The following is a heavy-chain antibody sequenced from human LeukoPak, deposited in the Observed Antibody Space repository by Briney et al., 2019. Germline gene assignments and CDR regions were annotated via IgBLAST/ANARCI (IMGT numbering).Heavy chain of an antibody. CDR1: GXTFSSYG. CDR3: AKGRGAFDI. Sequence: GGSLRLSCVASGXTFSSYGMHWVPQAPGKGLEWVAVISNDGSNKYYADSVKGRFTISRDNSKNTLYLQMNSLRAEDTAVYYCAKGRGAFDIWGQGKMVTVSS. V-gene: IGHV3-30*18. D-gene: IGHD3-10*01. J-gene: IGHJ3*02. CDR2: ISNDGSNK.